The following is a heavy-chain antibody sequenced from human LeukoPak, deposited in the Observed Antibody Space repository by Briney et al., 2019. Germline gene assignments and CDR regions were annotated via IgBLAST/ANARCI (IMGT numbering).Heavy chain of an antibody. CDR3: ARDSSIANYYYYYGMDV. Sequence: SETLSLTCTVSGGSISPYYWSWIRQHPGKGLEWIGYIYYSGSTYYNPSLKSRVTISVDTSKNQFSLKLSSVTAADTAVYYCARDSSIANYYYYYGMDVWGQGTTVTVSS. V-gene: IGHV4-31*03. CDR2: IYYSGST. J-gene: IGHJ6*02. CDR1: GGSISPYY.